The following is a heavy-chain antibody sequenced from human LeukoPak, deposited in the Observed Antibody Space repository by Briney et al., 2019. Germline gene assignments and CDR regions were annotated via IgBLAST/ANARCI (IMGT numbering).Heavy chain of an antibody. V-gene: IGHV3-23*01. CDR3: ARGTVTMVHY. J-gene: IGHJ4*02. D-gene: IGHD3-10*01. Sequence: QPGGSLRLSCAASGFTFSNYAMSWVRQAPGKGLEWASVISGGGGSSYYADSVKGRFTISRDNSKNTLFLQMNSLRAGDTAVYYCARGTVTMVHYWGQGTLVTVSS. CDR2: ISGGGGSS. CDR1: GFTFSNYA.